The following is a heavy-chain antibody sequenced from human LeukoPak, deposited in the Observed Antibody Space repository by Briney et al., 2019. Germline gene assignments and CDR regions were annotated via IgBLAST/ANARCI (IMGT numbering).Heavy chain of an antibody. CDR2: INGNGGTT. Sequence: GSLRLSFAASGFTFNYYGMSRGRPAPGKGLEWVSAINGNGGTTNYADSVKGRFTISRDSAKKSLHLQMNSLRAEDTALYYCARNNFGPGATAFDIWGQGTMVTVSS. CDR1: GFTFNYYG. J-gene: IGHJ3*02. V-gene: IGHV3-20*03. D-gene: IGHD3-10*02. CDR3: ARNNFGPGATAFDI.